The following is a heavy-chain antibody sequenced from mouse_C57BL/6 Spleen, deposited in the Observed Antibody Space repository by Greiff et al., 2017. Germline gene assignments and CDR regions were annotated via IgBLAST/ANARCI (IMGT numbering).Heavy chain of an antibody. CDR2: ISSGGSYT. J-gene: IGHJ2*01. CDR3: ARRRAITTVVGDYFDY. CDR1: GFTFSSYG. D-gene: IGHD1-1*01. Sequence: EVQRVESGGDLVKPGGSLKLSCAASGFTFSSYGMSWVRQTPDKRLEWVATISSGGSYTYYPDSVKGRFTISRDNAKNTLYLQMSSLKSEDTAMYYCARRRAITTVVGDYFDYWGQGTTLTVSS. V-gene: IGHV5-6*01.